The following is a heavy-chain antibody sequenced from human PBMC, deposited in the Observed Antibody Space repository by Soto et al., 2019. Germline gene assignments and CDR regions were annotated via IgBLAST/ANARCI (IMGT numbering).Heavy chain of an antibody. V-gene: IGHV3-23*01. J-gene: IGHJ4*02. CDR3: AKLGTHTPGAFWSGYYPNFDY. D-gene: IGHD3-3*01. Sequence: XGSLGLSCAASGFTFSSYAMSWVRQAPGKGLEWVSAISGSGGSTYYADSVKGRFTISRDNSKNTLYLQMNSLRAEDTAVYYCAKLGTHTPGAFWSGYYPNFDYWGQGTLVTVSS. CDR1: GFTFSSYA. CDR2: ISGSGGST.